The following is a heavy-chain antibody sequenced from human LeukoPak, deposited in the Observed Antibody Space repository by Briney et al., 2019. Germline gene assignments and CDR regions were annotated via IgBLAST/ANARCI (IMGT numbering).Heavy chain of an antibody. CDR3: ASRPDLYESIDC. V-gene: IGHV4-59*01. Sequence: SETLSLTCTVSGGSISSYYWSWIRQPPGKGLEWIGYIYYSGSTNYNPSLKSRVTISVDTSKNQFSLKLSPVAAADTAVYYCASRPDLYESIDCWGQGTLVTVSS. D-gene: IGHD2/OR15-2a*01. J-gene: IGHJ4*02. CDR1: GGSISSYY. CDR2: IYYSGST.